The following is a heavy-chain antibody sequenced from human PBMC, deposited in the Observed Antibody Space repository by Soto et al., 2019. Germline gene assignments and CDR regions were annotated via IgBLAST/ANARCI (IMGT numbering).Heavy chain of an antibody. Sequence: ASVKVSCKASGGTFSSYTISWVRQAPGQGLEWMGRSIPILGIANYAQKFQGRVTITADKSTSTAYMELSSLRSEDTAVYYCARDQSGPGYYYYGTDVWGQGTTVTVSS. J-gene: IGHJ6*02. D-gene: IGHD3-10*01. CDR1: GGTFSSYT. V-gene: IGHV1-69*04. CDR3: ARDQSGPGYYYYGTDV. CDR2: SIPILGIA.